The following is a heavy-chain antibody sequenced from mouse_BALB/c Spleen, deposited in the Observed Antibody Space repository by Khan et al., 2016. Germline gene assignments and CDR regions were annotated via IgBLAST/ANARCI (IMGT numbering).Heavy chain of an antibody. Sequence: QVQLQQSGPELVKPGASVKISCKASGYTFTDYYINWVKQKPGQGLEWIGWIYPGSGNTKYNEKFKGKATLTVDTSSSTAYMQLSRLPSEVTAVYFCARGGYDSWFAYWGQGTLVTVSA. D-gene: IGHD2-2*01. CDR3: ARGGYDSWFAY. V-gene: IGHV1-84*02. CDR2: IYPGSGNT. CDR1: GYTFTDYY. J-gene: IGHJ3*01.